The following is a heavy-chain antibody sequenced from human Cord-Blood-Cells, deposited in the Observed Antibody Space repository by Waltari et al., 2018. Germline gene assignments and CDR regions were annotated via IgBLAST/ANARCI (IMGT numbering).Heavy chain of an antibody. J-gene: IGHJ5*02. CDR3: AGKSVPYYYDSSGSPPFDP. CDR2: IYYSGIT. CDR1: GGSISSSSYY. V-gene: IGHV4-39*01. D-gene: IGHD3-22*01. Sequence: QLQLQESGPGLVKPSETLSLTCTVSGGSISSSSYYWGWFRQPPGKGLGWFGSIYYSGITASTQSLRCRVTISMVTSKNQSSLKLSLWTAADTAWYYCAGKSVPYYYDSSGSPPFDPWGQGILVTVSS.